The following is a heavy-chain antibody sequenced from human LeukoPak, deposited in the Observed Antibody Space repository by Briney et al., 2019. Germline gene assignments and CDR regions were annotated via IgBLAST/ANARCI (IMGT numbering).Heavy chain of an antibody. D-gene: IGHD3-10*01. J-gene: IGHJ6*02. Sequence: ASVKVSCKASGYTFTSYDINWVRQATGQGLEWMGWMNPNSGNTGYAQKFQGRVTMTRNTSISTAYMELSSLRSEDTAVYYCARRCAAYGSGSCHYYYGMDVWGQGTTVTVSS. CDR1: GYTFTSYD. CDR2: MNPNSGNT. CDR3: ARRCAAYGSGSCHYYYGMDV. V-gene: IGHV1-8*01.